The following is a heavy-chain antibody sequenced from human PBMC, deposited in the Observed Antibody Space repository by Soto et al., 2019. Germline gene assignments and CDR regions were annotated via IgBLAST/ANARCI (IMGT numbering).Heavy chain of an antibody. D-gene: IGHD3-10*01. J-gene: IGHJ4*02. CDR1: GGTFSSYA. CDR3: AREVQDYGSGRSDYYFDY. CDR2: IIPIIGKA. V-gene: IGHV1-69*12. Sequence: QVQLVQSGAEVKKPGSSVKVSCKASGGTFSSYAISWVRQAPGQGLEWMGGIIPIIGKANYAQKLQGRVTITADESTSTAYMELSSLRYEDTAVYYCAREVQDYGSGRSDYYFDYWGQGTLVTVSS.